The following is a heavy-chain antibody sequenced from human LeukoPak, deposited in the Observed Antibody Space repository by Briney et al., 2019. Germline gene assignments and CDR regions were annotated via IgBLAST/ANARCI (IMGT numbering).Heavy chain of an antibody. V-gene: IGHV3-30*02. CDR3: ARERTGYYMAV. J-gene: IGHJ6*03. CDR1: GFTFSTYG. CDR2: ISYDGSNK. D-gene: IGHD1-14*01. Sequence: GGSLRLSCVASGFTFSTYGMSWVRQAPGKGLECVAFISYDGSNKYYVDSVKGRFTISRDDSKNTLYLQMNSLRAEDTAVYYCARERTGYYMAVWGKGTTVTISS.